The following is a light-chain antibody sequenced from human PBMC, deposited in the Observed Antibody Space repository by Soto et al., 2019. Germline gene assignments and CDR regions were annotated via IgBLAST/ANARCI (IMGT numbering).Light chain of an antibody. CDR3: QQYGSSGT. Sequence: EMELTQSPGTLSHSLGERATLCWKASQSVSNNYLAWYQQKPGQAPRLLIYGASNRATGIPDRFSGSGSGTDFTLTISRLEPEDFAVYYCQQYGSSGTFGQGTKVDIK. V-gene: IGKV3-20*01. CDR2: GAS. CDR1: QSVSNNY. J-gene: IGKJ1*01.